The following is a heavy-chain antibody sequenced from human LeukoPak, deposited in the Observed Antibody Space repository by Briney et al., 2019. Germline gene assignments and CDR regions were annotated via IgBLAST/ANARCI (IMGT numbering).Heavy chain of an antibody. CDR3: ATAQLGY. CDR2: INGDGGTT. V-gene: IGHV3-74*01. J-gene: IGHJ4*02. Sequence: GGSLRLSCAASGFTFSTYWMHWVRHAPGKGLVWVSRINGDGGTTNYADSVKGRFTISRDNAKNTLYLQMNTLRAENTAVYYFATAQLGYWGQGTLVTVSS. CDR1: GFTFSTYW. D-gene: IGHD3-16*01.